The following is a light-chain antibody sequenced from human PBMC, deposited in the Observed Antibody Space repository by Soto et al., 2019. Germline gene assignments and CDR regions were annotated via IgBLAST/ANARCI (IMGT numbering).Light chain of an antibody. CDR2: AAS. CDR1: QSISSY. J-gene: IGKJ2*01. Sequence: DIQMTQSPSSLSASVGDRVTITCRASQSISSYLNWYQQKPGKAPKLLIYAASSLQSGVPSRFSGSGSGTEFTLTISSLQPEDFGTYYCQQGYSAPYTFGQGTKLEIK. V-gene: IGKV1-39*01. CDR3: QQGYSAPYT.